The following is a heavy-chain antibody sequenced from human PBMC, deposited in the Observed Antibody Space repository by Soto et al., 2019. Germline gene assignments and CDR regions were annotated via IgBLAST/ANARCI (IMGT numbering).Heavy chain of an antibody. Sequence: GGSLRLSCAASGFTFSSYSMNWVRQAPGKGLEWVSSISSSSSYIYYADSVKGRFTISRDNAKNSLYLQMNSLRAEDTAVYYCARGVSDYGDYVDYWGQGTLVTVSS. J-gene: IGHJ4*02. CDR3: ARGVSDYGDYVDY. V-gene: IGHV3-21*01. CDR1: GFTFSSYS. D-gene: IGHD4-17*01. CDR2: ISSSSSYI.